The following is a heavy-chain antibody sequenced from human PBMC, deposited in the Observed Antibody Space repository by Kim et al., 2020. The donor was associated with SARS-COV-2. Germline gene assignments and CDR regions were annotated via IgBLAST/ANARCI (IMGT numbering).Heavy chain of an antibody. D-gene: IGHD3-10*01. CDR1: GFTFNGYT. J-gene: IGHJ3*02. CDR3: AKDQEGTYYYGACRNQGAFDS. CDR2: ISGSGGSI. V-gene: IGHV3-43*02. Sequence: GGSLRLSCAASGFTFNGYTMHWVRQAPGKGLEWVSLISGSGGSIYYADSVKGRFTISRDNSKNSLYLQMNSLRNEDTALYYCAKDQEGTYYYGACRNQGAFDSWGQGTMVTVSS.